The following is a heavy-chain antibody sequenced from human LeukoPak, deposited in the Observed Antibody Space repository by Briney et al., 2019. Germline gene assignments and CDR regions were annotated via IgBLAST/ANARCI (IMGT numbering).Heavy chain of an antibody. CDR3: ARGHSGYDSGLDS. V-gene: IGHV3-30*04. D-gene: IGHD5-12*01. CDR1: GFTFSSYT. J-gene: IGHJ4*02. CDR2: ISDDGDNK. Sequence: GGSLRLSCAASGFTFSSYTMHWVRQAPGKGLEWVAVISDDGDNKYYADSVKGRFTISRDSSKNTLYLQMNSLRAEDTAVYYCARGHSGYDSGLDSWGQGDLVTVSS.